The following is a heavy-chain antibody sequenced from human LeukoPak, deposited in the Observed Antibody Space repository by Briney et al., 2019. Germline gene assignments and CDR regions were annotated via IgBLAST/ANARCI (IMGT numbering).Heavy chain of an antibody. D-gene: IGHD6-13*01. J-gene: IGHJ4*02. CDR3: AKAWAAAGTFAS. V-gene: IGHV3-23*01. CDR2: IIGSGGDT. CDR1: GFTFSSYA. Sequence: GGSLRLSCAASGFTFSSYAMSWVRQAPGKGLEWVSTIIGSGGDTYYADSVKGRVTISRDTSKNTLYLQMKSLRAEDTAVYYCAKAWAAAGTFASWGQGTLVTVSS.